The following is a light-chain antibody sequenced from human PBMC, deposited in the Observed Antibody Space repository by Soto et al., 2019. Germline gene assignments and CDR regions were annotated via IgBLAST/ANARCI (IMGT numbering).Light chain of an antibody. J-gene: IGLJ2*01. CDR3: QSYDSSLSGVV. V-gene: IGLV1-40*01. Sequence: QSVLTQPPSVSGDPGQRVTIPCTGSSSNIGAGYHVHWYQQLPGTAPKLLIYGNSNRPSGVPDRFSGSKSGTSASLAITSLQAEDEADYYCQSYDSSLSGVVFGGGTKLTVL. CDR1: SSNIGAGYH. CDR2: GNS.